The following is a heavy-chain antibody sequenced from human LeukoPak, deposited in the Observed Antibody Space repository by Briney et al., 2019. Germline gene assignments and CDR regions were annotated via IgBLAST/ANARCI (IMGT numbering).Heavy chain of an antibody. CDR1: GGSISSSTYY. V-gene: IGHV4-39*01. J-gene: IGHJ4*02. Sequence: SETLSLTCSVSGGSISSSTYYWGWVRQSPGKGLEWIGSINYGGSTYYNPSLKSRVTMSVDMYNNQFSLKLTSVTAADTAVYYCASGIDARSDSSDWSQGTLVTVSS. CDR2: INYGGST. D-gene: IGHD6-19*01. CDR3: ASGIDARSDSSD.